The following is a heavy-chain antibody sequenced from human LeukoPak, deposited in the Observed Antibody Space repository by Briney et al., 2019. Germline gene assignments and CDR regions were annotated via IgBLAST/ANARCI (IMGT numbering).Heavy chain of an antibody. Sequence: SETLSLTCTVSGGSISGYYWSWIRQPPGKGLECIGYLSHRGSTSYNPSLKSRVTISVDTSKNQFSLKLNSVTAADTAVYYCARDLSRPEGYTSTWFYGLDVWGQGTTVTVSS. CDR3: ARDLSRPEGYTSTWFYGLDV. CDR1: GGSISGYY. J-gene: IGHJ6*02. D-gene: IGHD6-13*01. V-gene: IGHV4-59*13. CDR2: LSHRGST.